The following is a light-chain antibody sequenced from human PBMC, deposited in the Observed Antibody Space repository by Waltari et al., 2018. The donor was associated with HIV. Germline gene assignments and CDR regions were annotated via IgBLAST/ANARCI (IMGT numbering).Light chain of an antibody. Sequence: QSVLTQPPSVSAAPGQKVTISCSGSRSNIGNNYVSWYQQLPGTAPKLLICGNDKRPSGIPDRFSGSKSGTSSTLGITGLQTGDEADYYCGTWDSSLSAVVFGGGTKLTVL. V-gene: IGLV1-51*01. CDR2: GND. CDR1: RSNIGNNY. J-gene: IGLJ2*01. CDR3: GTWDSSLSAVV.